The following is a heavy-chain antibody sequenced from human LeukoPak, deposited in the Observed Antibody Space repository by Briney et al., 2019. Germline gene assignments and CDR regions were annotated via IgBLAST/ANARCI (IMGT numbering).Heavy chain of an antibody. CDR1: GFTFNTYG. J-gene: IGHJ4*02. V-gene: IGHV3-30*03. CDR2: ISYDGSDR. Sequence: GGSLRLSCAASGFTFNTYGMHWVRQAPGKGLEWVAVISYDGSDRYYADSVEGLFTISRDNSNNVLYLHVNSLRAEDTAVYYCARGPYYGSGTFDYWDQGTLVTVSS. CDR3: ARGPYYGSGTFDY. D-gene: IGHD3-10*01.